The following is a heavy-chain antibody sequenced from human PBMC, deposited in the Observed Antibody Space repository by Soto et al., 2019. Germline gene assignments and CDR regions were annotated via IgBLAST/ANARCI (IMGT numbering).Heavy chain of an antibody. CDR1: GFSFSNAW. Sequence: GGSLRLSCAASGFSFSNAWMSWVRQAPGKGLEWVGRVRSETDGGTTDYAAPVKGRFTISRDDSMDTLYLQMNSLQTEDTAVYYCHKDIRWEELPNYWGQGTLVTVSS. V-gene: IGHV3-15*01. D-gene: IGHD1-26*01. CDR2: VRSETDGGTT. CDR3: HKDIRWEELPNY. J-gene: IGHJ4*02.